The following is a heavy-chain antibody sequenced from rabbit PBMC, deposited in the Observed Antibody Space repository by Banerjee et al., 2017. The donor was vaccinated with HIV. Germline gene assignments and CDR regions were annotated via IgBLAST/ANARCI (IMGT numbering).Heavy chain of an antibody. Sequence: QSLEESGGDLVKPGASLTLTCTASGFSFSSTYYMCWVRQAPGKGLEWIGCIYTGSSGITYYASWAKGRFTISKTSSTTVTLQMTSLTAADTATYFCARDRGLMVMLGFNLWGPGTLVTVS. V-gene: IGHV1S40*01. CDR3: ARDRGLMVMLGFNL. CDR1: GFSFSSTYY. D-gene: IGHD6-1*01. J-gene: IGHJ4*01. CDR2: IYTGSSGIT.